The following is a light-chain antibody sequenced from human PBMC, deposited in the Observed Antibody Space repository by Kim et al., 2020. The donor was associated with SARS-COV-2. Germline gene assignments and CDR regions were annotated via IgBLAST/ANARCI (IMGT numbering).Light chain of an antibody. CDR3: RQANNFPLT. V-gene: IGKV1-12*01. CDR1: QGINSL. Sequence: DIQMTQSPSSVSASVGDRVTITCRASQGINSLLAWYQQKPGKAPKLLIFPASSLESGVPSRFSGSGSGTDFTLTISSLQPEDFATYFCRQANNFPLTFGGGTKVDIK. J-gene: IGKJ4*01. CDR2: PAS.